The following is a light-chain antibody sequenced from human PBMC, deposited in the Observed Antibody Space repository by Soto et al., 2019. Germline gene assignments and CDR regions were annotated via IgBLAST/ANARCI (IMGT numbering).Light chain of an antibody. Sequence: QSVLTQPPSVSGAPGQRVTISCTGRSSNIGAGYDVHWYQQLPGTAPKLLIYVNSNRPSGVPDRFSGSKSGTSASLAITGLQAEDEAVYYCQSYDSSLSAVVFGGGTKLTVL. CDR2: VNS. V-gene: IGLV1-40*01. CDR3: QSYDSSLSAVV. J-gene: IGLJ2*01. CDR1: SSNIGAGYD.